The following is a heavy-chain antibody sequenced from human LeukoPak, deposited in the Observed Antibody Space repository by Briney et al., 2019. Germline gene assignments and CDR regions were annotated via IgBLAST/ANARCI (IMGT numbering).Heavy chain of an antibody. CDR3: ARRAPYCGGDCYSLFDY. Sequence: GESLQISCNGSGYSFTSYWIGWVRPMPGKGLEWMGIIYPGDSDTRYSPSFQGQVTISADKSISTAYLQWSSLKASDTAMYYCARRAPYCGGDCYSLFDYWGQGTLVTVSS. D-gene: IGHD2-21*02. CDR2: IYPGDSDT. CDR1: GYSFTSYW. V-gene: IGHV5-51*01. J-gene: IGHJ4*02.